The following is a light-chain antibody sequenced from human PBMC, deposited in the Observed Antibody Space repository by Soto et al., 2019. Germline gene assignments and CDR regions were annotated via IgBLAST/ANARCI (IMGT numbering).Light chain of an antibody. CDR1: QAIDMF. V-gene: IGKV1-33*01. CDR2: DAS. CDR3: QQYVNLPLT. J-gene: IGKJ5*01. Sequence: DIQMTQSPTSLSASLGHRVTITCRASQAIDMFLNWFQQTPGKAPKLLIYDASNLETGVPSRFSGSGSGSDFTFTINNLQPEDIATYYCQQYVNLPLTFGQGTRLEIK.